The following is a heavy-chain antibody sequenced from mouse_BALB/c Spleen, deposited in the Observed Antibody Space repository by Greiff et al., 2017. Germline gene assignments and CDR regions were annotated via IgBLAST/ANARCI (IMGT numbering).Heavy chain of an antibody. CDR1: GFTFNTYA. CDR3: VCHRYHYYAMDY. J-gene: IGHJ4*01. V-gene: IGHV10-1*02. D-gene: IGHD2-14*01. CDR2: IRSKSNNYAT. Sequence: EVKVVESGGGLVQPKGSLKLSCAASGFTFNTYAMNWVRQAPGKGLEWVARIRSKSNNYATYYADSVKDRFTISRDDSQSMLYLQMNNLKTEDTAMYYCVCHRYHYYAMDYWGQGTSVTVSS.